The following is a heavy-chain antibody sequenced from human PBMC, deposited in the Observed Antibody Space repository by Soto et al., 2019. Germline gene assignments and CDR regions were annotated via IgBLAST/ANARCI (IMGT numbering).Heavy chain of an antibody. CDR3: ARVRGHAFDI. V-gene: IGHV4-31*03. CDR2: IYYSGTT. CDR1: GDSINNAEYY. Sequence: QVQLQESGPGLVKPSQTLSLKCSVSGDSINNAEYYWSWIRQHAGQGLEWIGYIYYSGTTSYNPSLKSRITISIDTSKNQFSLEMSSVTAADTAVYYCARVRGHAFDIRGQGTMVTVSS. D-gene: IGHD3-10*01. J-gene: IGHJ3*02.